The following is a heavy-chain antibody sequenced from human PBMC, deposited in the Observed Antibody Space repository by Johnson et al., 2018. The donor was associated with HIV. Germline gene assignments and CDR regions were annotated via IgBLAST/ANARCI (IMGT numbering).Heavy chain of an antibody. J-gene: IGHJ3*02. V-gene: IGHV3-30-3*01. CDR3: ARVRPNPTVTTRGAAFDI. D-gene: IGHD4-17*01. Sequence: QVQLVESGGGVVQPGRSLRLSCAASGFTFSSYAMHWVRQAPGKGLEWVAVISYDGSNKYYADSVKGRFTISRDNSKNTLYLQMNSLRAEDTAVYYCARVRPNPTVTTRGAAFDIWCQGTMVTVSS. CDR2: ISYDGSNK. CDR1: GFTFSSYA.